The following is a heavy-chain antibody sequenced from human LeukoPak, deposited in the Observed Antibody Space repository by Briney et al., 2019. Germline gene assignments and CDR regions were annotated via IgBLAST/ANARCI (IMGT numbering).Heavy chain of an antibody. CDR3: AKAPYYDFWSGYPNYFDY. CDR1: GFTFSSYA. V-gene: IGHV3-23*01. D-gene: IGHD3-3*01. Sequence: GGSLRLSCAASGFTFSSYAMSWVRQAPGKGLEWVSAISGSGGSTYYADSVKGRFTISRDNSKNTLYLQMNSLRAEDTAVYYCAKAPYYDFWSGYPNYFDYWGQGTLVTVPS. J-gene: IGHJ4*02. CDR2: ISGSGGST.